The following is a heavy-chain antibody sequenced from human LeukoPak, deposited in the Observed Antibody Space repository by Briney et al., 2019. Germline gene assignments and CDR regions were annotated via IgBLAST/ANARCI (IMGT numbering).Heavy chain of an antibody. Sequence: GGSLRLSCAASGFTFSSYSMNWVRQAPGKGLEWVANIKQDGSEKYYVDSVKGRFTISRDNAKNSLYLQMNSLRAEDTAVYYCARAYFDYWGQGTLVTVSS. V-gene: IGHV3-7*03. J-gene: IGHJ4*02. CDR3: ARAYFDY. D-gene: IGHD3-10*01. CDR1: GFTFSSYS. CDR2: IKQDGSEK.